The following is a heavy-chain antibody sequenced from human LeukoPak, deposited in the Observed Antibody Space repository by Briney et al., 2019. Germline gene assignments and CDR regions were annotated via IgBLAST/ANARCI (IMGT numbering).Heavy chain of an antibody. Sequence: GRSLRLSCAASGFTFSRFWMTWVRQAPGKALEWVANIRPDGSDRNYADSVRGRLTISRDNAKSSLYLQMNSLRGEDTAVYYCATRLAAVTADPFDNWGQGTLVTVST. V-gene: IGHV3-7*01. J-gene: IGHJ4*02. D-gene: IGHD2-21*02. CDR2: IRPDGSDR. CDR1: GFTFSRFW. CDR3: ATRLAAVTADPFDN.